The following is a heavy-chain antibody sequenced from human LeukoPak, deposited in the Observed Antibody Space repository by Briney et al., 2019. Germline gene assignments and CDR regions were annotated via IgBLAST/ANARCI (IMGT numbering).Heavy chain of an antibody. CDR2: IYSAGST. D-gene: IGHD3-16*01. CDR1: GFTVSSNY. Sequence: GGSLRLSCAASGFTVSSNYMSWVRQAPGKGLEWVSVIYSAGSTYYADSVKGRFTISRDNSKNTLYLQMNSLRAEDTAVYYCARSNYGAFDIWGQGTMVTVSS. V-gene: IGHV3-53*01. CDR3: ARSNYGAFDI. J-gene: IGHJ3*02.